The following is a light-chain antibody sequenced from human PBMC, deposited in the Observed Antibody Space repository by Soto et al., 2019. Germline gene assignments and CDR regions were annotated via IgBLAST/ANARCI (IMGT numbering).Light chain of an antibody. CDR3: LQYNGYPLP. V-gene: IGKV1-5*01. CDR1: QTISFS. CDR2: DAS. Sequence: DIQMTQSPSTLSASVGDRVTITCRASQTISFSWAWYQQKPGKAPKLLIYDASTLQSGVPSRFRGSESGIEFILTINGLQPDDFATYYSLQYNGYPLPCGQETNVDI. J-gene: IGKJ1*01.